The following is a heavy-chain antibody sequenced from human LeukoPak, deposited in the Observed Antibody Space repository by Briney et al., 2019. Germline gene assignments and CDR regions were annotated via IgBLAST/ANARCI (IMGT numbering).Heavy chain of an antibody. J-gene: IGHJ4*02. CDR2: IYHTGNT. CDR3: ARADIYKSSLFFDY. V-gene: IGHV4-59*01. D-gene: IGHD3-10*01. Sequence: SETLSLTCTVSGDSMDSYFWSWIRQSPGKGLEWIGYIYHTGNTNYNPSLKSRVTILVDTPKKQFSLRLSSVTAADTALHYCARADIYKSSLFFDYWGQGTLVTVSS. CDR1: GDSMDSYF.